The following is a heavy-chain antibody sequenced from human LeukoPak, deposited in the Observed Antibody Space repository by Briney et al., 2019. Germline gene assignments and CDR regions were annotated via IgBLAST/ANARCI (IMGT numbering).Heavy chain of an antibody. V-gene: IGHV3-73*01. CDR1: GFTFSGST. Sequence: GGSLKLSRAASGFTFSGSTMHWVRQASGKGQEWVGRIRSKANSYATAYAASVKGRFTISRDDSHNTAFLQMNSLTTEDTALYYCRAGYAGTNSSAYWGQGTLVTVSS. D-gene: IGHD4-17*01. CDR3: RAGYAGTNSSAY. CDR2: IRSKANSYAT. J-gene: IGHJ4*02.